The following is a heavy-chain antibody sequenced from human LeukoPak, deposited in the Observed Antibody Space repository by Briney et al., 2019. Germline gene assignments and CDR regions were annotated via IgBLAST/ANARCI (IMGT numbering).Heavy chain of an antibody. Sequence: GGSLRLSCAVSGFAVSSKYMSGVRQAPGKGLEWVAVLYSSGPTYYADSLKGRVTISRDDSKNTLSLQINGLRVEDTAVYYCAKGGMTSGWKGGVFDIWGQGTLVIVSS. CDR3: AKGGMTSGWKGGVFDI. D-gene: IGHD6-19*01. V-gene: IGHV3-66*01. CDR1: GFAVSSKY. J-gene: IGHJ3*02. CDR2: LYSSGPT.